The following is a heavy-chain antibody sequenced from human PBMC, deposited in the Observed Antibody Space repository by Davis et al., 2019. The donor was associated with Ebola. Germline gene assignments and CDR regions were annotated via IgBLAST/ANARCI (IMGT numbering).Heavy chain of an antibody. CDR3: TTPGGQDSGYDVFDI. CDR1: GYTFTGHY. Sequence: ASVKVSCKASGYTFTGHYMHWLRQAPGQGLEWMGRINPINGGANYAEKFQGRVTVTRDTSTTTVYMDLSSLRSEDTALYYCTTPGGQDSGYDVFDIWGQGTMVTVSS. D-gene: IGHD5-12*01. CDR2: INPINGGA. J-gene: IGHJ3*02. V-gene: IGHV1-46*03.